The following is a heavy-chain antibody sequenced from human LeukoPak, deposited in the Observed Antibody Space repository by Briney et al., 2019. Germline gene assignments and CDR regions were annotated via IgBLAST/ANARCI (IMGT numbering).Heavy chain of an antibody. CDR1: GGPISGYY. CDR3: ARVGGYALEWFDP. J-gene: IGHJ5*02. V-gene: IGHV4-59*01. Sequence: PSESLSLTCTLSGGPISGYYWSWIRQPPGKGLEWLGYIYYNGGTNYHTPLKRRVTISVDTPKKQFSLKLSSVTAADTAVYYCARVGGYALEWFDPWGQGTLVTVSS. D-gene: IGHD5-12*01. CDR2: IYYNGGT.